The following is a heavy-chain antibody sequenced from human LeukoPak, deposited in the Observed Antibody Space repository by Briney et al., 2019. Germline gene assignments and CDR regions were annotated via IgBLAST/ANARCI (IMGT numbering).Heavy chain of an antibody. D-gene: IGHD1-1*01. V-gene: IGHV1-2*06. CDR2: INPNSGGT. CDR3: ARERGYNALFDY. Sequence: ASVKVSCKASGYTSTGYYMHWVRQAPGQGLEWMGRINPNSGGTNYAQKFQGRVTMTRDTSISTAYMELSRLRSDDTAVYYCARERGYNALFDYWGQGTLVTVSS. CDR1: GYTSTGYY. J-gene: IGHJ4*02.